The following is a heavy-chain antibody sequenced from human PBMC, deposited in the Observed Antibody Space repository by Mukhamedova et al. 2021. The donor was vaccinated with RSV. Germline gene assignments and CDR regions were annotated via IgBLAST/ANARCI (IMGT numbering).Heavy chain of an antibody. J-gene: IGHJ5*02. Sequence: LEYVSAIGSDGGSTYYADSVKVRFTISRDNSKDTLYFQMSSLKTEDTAVYYCVKDLTWGQGTLVTVSS. V-gene: IGHV3-64*05. CDR3: VKDLT. CDR2: IGSDGGST.